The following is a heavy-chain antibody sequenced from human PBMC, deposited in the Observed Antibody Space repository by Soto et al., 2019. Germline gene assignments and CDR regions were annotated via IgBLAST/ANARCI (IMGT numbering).Heavy chain of an antibody. V-gene: IGHV4-4*02. Sequence: TSETLSLTCAVSGGSISSSNWWSWVRQPPGKGLEWIGEIYHSGSTNYNPSLKSRVTISVDKSKNQFSLKLSSVTAADTAVYYCARDSRLGYCSSTSCYYHYYGMDVWGQGTTVTVSS. J-gene: IGHJ6*02. CDR1: GGSISSSNW. D-gene: IGHD2-2*01. CDR2: IYHSGST. CDR3: ARDSRLGYCSSTSCYYHYYGMDV.